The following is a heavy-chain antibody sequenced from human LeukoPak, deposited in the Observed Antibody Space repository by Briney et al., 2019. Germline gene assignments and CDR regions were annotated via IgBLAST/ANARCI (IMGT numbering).Heavy chain of an antibody. CDR3: ARLSAPRYYYDSSGYYNIDY. CDR2: IYYSGST. V-gene: IGHV4-39*01. D-gene: IGHD3-22*01. CDR1: GGSISSSSYY. J-gene: IGHJ4*02. Sequence: SETLSLTCTVSGGSISSSSYYWGWIRQPPGKGLEWIGSIYYSGSTYYNPSLKSRVTISVDTSKNQFSLKPSSVTAADTAVYYCARLSAPRYYYDSSGYYNIDYWGQGTLVTVSS.